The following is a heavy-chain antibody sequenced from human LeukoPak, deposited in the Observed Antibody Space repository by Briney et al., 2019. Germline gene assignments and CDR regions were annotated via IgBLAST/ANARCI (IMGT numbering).Heavy chain of an antibody. Sequence: GGSLRLSCTASGFTFGDNAMSWFRQAPGRGLEWVGFIRSKAYGGTTEYAASVKGRFTISRDDSKSIAYLQMNSLKTEDTAGYFCSRTLVRGINDYWGQGTLVTVSS. V-gene: IGHV3-49*03. CDR2: IRSKAYGGTT. CDR3: SRTLVRGINDY. D-gene: IGHD3-10*01. J-gene: IGHJ4*02. CDR1: GFTFGDNA.